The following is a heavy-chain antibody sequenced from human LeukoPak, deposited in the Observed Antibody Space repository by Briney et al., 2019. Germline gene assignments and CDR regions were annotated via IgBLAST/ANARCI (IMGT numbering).Heavy chain of an antibody. Sequence: GASVKVSCKASGYTFTGYYMHWVRQAPGQGLEWMGRINPKSGGTNYAQKFQGRVTMTRDTSISTAYMELSSLRSDDTAVYYCARERLGELSFDDFDYWGQGTLVTVSS. J-gene: IGHJ4*02. V-gene: IGHV1-2*06. D-gene: IGHD3-16*02. CDR3: ARERLGELSFDDFDY. CDR1: GYTFTGYY. CDR2: INPKSGGT.